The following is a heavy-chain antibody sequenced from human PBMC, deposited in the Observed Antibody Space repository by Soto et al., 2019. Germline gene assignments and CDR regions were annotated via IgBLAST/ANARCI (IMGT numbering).Heavy chain of an antibody. J-gene: IGHJ1*01. Sequence: EVRLLESGGGLVKPGGSLRLSCATSGLTFSNYAMSLVRQAPGGGLEWVSSMSGSSSTTYYADSVKGRFTISRDRSKNTLYLQKSSLRAEDKALYYCAKNQERELPRVIGFWGQGNLVTVSS. CDR1: GLTFSNYA. V-gene: IGHV3-23*01. D-gene: IGHD3-16*02. CDR3: AKNQERELPRVIGF. CDR2: MSGSSSTT.